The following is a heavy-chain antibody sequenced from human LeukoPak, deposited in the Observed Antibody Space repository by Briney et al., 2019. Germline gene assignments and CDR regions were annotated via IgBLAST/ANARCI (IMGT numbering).Heavy chain of an antibody. CDR2: IYYSGST. V-gene: IGHV4-59*12. CDR3: ASEYCSSTSCYCSY. D-gene: IGHD2-2*01. Sequence: SETLSLTCTVSGVSISSFHWSWIRQPPGKELEWIGFIYYSGSTNYNPSLKSRVTISVDTSKNQFSLKLSSVTAADTAVYYCASEYCSSTSCYCSYWGQGTLATVSS. J-gene: IGHJ4*02. CDR1: GVSISSFH.